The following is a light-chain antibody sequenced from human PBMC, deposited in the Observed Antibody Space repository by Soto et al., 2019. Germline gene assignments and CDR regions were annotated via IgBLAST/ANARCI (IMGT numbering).Light chain of an antibody. Sequence: EIVMTQSPATLSVSPGERATLSCRSSQTVGSNLAWYQQKPGQAPRLLIYGASTRASDIPARFSGSGSVTEFALTISSLQSEDFAVYYCQQYNSWPITFGQGTRLEIK. J-gene: IGKJ5*01. V-gene: IGKV3-15*01. CDR1: QTVGSN. CDR2: GAS. CDR3: QQYNSWPIT.